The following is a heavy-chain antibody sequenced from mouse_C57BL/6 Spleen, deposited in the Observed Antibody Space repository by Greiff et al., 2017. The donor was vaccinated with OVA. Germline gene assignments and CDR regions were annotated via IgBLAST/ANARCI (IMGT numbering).Heavy chain of an antibody. J-gene: IGHJ4*01. V-gene: IGHV14-2*01. CDR3: VGGSSYYYAMDY. CDR1: GFYIKFYY. Sequence: EVQVVESGAELVKPGASVKLSCTASGFYIKFYYMHWVKQRTEQGLEWIGRIDPEDGETKYAPKFQGKATITADTSSNTAYLQFSSLTSEDTAVYYCVGGSSYYYAMDYWGQGTSVTVSS. CDR2: IDPEDGET. D-gene: IGHD1-1*01.